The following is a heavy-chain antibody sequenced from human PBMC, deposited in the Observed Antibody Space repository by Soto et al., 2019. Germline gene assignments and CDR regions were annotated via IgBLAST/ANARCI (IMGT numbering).Heavy chain of an antibody. CDR2: IYYTGST. CDR3: ARSSYYNDSSGYFFSWFDH. D-gene: IGHD3-22*01. V-gene: IGHV4-59*08. Sequence: SETLSLTCTISGDSIGTRYWIWIRQPPGKGLEWIGYIYYTGSTKFNPSLQSRVTMSVDTSKNQFSLRLSSVTAADTAVYYCARSSYYNDSSGYFFSWFDHWGQGTLVPYPQ. CDR1: GDSIGTRY. J-gene: IGHJ5*02.